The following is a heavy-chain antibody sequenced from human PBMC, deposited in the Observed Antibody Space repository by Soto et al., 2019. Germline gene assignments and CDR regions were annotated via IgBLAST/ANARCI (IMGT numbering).Heavy chain of an antibody. Sequence: AASVKVCCKASGYTFTGYYMQWVRQAPRQGLEWMGWINPNSGGTNYAQKFQGWVTMTRDTSISTAYMELSRLRSDDTAVYYCARESNVLRFLEWLPDAFDIWGQGTMVTVSS. V-gene: IGHV1-2*04. J-gene: IGHJ3*02. CDR1: GYTFTGYY. D-gene: IGHD3-3*01. CDR2: INPNSGGT. CDR3: ARESNVLRFLEWLPDAFDI.